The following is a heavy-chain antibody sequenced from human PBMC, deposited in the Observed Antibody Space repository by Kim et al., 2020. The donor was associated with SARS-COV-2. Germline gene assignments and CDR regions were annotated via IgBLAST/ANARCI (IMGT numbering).Heavy chain of an antibody. CDR3: AKPSYYGSGTSPHFDY. J-gene: IGHJ4*02. Sequence: GGSLRLSCAASGFTFSSYGMHWVRQAPGKGLEWVAVIWYDGSNKYYADSVKGRFTISRDNSKNTLYLQMNSLRAEDTAVYYCAKPSYYGSGTSPHFDYWGQGTLVTVSS. CDR2: IWYDGSNK. V-gene: IGHV3-33*06. D-gene: IGHD3-10*01. CDR1: GFTFSSYG.